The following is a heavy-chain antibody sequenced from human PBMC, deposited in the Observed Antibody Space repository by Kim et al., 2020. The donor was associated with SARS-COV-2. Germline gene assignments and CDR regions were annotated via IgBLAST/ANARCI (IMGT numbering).Heavy chain of an antibody. CDR3: ASAKNLWLPDY. CDR2: I. V-gene: IGHV3-21*01. D-gene: IGHD5-18*01. Sequence: IDYADSVKGRFTIARNNAKNSLYLQSNSLRAEDTAVYYCASAKNLWLPDYWGQGTLVTVSS. J-gene: IGHJ4*02.